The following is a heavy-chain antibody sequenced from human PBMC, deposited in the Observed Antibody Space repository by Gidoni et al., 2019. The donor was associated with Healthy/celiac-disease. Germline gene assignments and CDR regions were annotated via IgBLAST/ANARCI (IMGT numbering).Heavy chain of an antibody. J-gene: IGHJ6*02. CDR2: ISYDGSNK. D-gene: IGHD3-10*01. CDR1: GFTFSSYG. Sequence: QVQLVESGGGVVQPGRSLRLSCAASGFTFSSYGMHWVRQAPGKGLEWVAVISYDGSNKYYADAVKGRFTISRDNSKNTLYLQMNSLRAEDTAVYYCAKRAGRRSPLLYYYGMDVWGQGTTVTVSS. V-gene: IGHV3-30*18. CDR3: AKRAGRRSPLLYYYGMDV.